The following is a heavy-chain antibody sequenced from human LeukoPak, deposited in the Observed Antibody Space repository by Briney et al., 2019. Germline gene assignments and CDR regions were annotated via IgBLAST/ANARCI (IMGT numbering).Heavy chain of an antibody. V-gene: IGHV1-18*01. J-gene: IGHJ3*02. CDR1: GYTFTSYG. D-gene: IGHD4-23*01. CDR3: ASFNSTRRAFDI. CDR2: ISACNGNT. Sequence: APVKVSCKASGYTFTSYGISWLRQAPGQGLEWMGWISACNGNTNYAQKLQGRVTMTTDTSTSTAYMELRRLRSDDTAVYYCASFNSTRRAFDILGQGTMVTVSS.